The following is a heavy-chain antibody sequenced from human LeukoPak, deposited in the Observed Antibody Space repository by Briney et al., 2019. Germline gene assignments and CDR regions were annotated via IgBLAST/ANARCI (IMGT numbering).Heavy chain of an antibody. CDR2: IIPIFGTA. CDR1: GGTFSSYA. J-gene: IGHJ4*02. D-gene: IGHD5-18*01. Sequence: SVKVSCKASGGTFSSYAISWVRQAPGQGLEWMGGIIPIFGTANYAQKFQGRVTITADESTSTAYMELSSLRSEDTAVYYCARDGMDTAMVTGDYWGQGTLVTVSS. V-gene: IGHV1-69*01. CDR3: ARDGMDTAMVTGDY.